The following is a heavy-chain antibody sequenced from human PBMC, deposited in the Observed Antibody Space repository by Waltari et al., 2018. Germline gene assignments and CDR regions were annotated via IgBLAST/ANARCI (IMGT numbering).Heavy chain of an antibody. CDR2: IYYSGST. CDR3: ASRFEYSSSDFDY. CDR1: GGSISSSSSY. J-gene: IGHJ4*02. Sequence: QLQLQESGPGLVKPSETLSLTCTVSGGSISSSSSYWGWIRQPPGKGLEWIGSIYYSGSTYYNPSLKSRVTISVDTSKNQFSLKLSSVTAADTAVYYCASRFEYSSSDFDYWGQGTLVTVSS. V-gene: IGHV4-39*01. D-gene: IGHD6-6*01.